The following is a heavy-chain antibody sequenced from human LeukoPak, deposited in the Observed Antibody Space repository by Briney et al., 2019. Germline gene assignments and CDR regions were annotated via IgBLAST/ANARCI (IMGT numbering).Heavy chain of an antibody. D-gene: IGHD3-22*01. CDR1: GFTFSSYG. CDR3: ARDQDDSSGYPDY. J-gene: IGHJ4*02. CDR2: IWYDGSNK. V-gene: IGHV3-33*01. Sequence: GGSLRLPCAASGFTFSSYGMHWVRQAPGKGLEWVAVIWYDGSNKYYADSVKGRFTISRDNSKNTLYLQMNSLRAEDTAVYYCARDQDDSSGYPDYWGQGTLVTVSS.